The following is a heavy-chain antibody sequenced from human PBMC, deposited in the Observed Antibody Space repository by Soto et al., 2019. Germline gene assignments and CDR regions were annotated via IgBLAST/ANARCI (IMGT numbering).Heavy chain of an antibody. CDR3: ASLPYGSGSYSGMDV. CDR1: GFTFSSYS. Sequence: GGSLRLSCAASGFTFSSYSMNWVRQAPGKGLEWVSYISSSSSTIYYADSVKGRFTISRDNAKNSLYLQMNSLRDEDTAVYYCASLPYGSGSYSGMDVWGQGTTVTVSS. CDR2: ISSSSSTI. J-gene: IGHJ6*02. D-gene: IGHD3-10*01. V-gene: IGHV3-48*02.